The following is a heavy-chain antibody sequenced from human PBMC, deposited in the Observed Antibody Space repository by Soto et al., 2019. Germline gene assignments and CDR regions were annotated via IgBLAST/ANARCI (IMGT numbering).Heavy chain of an antibody. CDR2: VSNEGSK. CDR1: GFRVIDYW. J-gene: IGHJ6*02. Sequence: EVQLVESGGGLVQPGGSLRLACAGSGFRVIDYWMHWVRQAPGKGLVWVSRVSNEGSKEYADFVKGRFTLSKDNAKNTLYLEMDSLSVEDTALYYCTATPRNGMGVWGQGTKVTVAS. CDR3: TATPRNGMGV. V-gene: IGHV3-74*01.